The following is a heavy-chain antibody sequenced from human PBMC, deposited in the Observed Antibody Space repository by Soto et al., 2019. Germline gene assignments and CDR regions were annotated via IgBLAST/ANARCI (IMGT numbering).Heavy chain of an antibody. CDR1: SGSISSNNW. V-gene: IGHV4-4*02. CDR3: AGERGQITVRGPFDI. CDR2: IYHGGST. Sequence: QVQLQESGPGLVKPSGTLSLTCTVTSGSISSNNWWSWVRQTPGKGLEWIGDIYHGGSTNYNPSRWSRVTHSGDMPRNQFPRRLSSVTAADTAVYSCAGERGQITVRGPFDIWGQGTLVTFSS. D-gene: IGHD3-10*01. J-gene: IGHJ3*02.